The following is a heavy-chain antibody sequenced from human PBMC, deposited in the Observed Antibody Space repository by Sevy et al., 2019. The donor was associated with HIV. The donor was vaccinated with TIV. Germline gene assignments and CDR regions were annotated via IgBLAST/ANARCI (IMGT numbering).Heavy chain of an antibody. J-gene: IGHJ3*02. CDR2: VFHTGDS. V-gene: IGHV4-59*01. CDR1: GGSITSYY. CDR3: ARSRAHPRDSDDGFAT. Sequence: SETLSLTCTVSGGSITSYYWNWIRQRPGKGLEWIGHVFHTGDSNYNPSLKSRITISLATSKNQFSLNLSSLTAADTATYYGARSRAHPRDSDDGFATWGRGTMVTVSS. D-gene: IGHD2-21*01.